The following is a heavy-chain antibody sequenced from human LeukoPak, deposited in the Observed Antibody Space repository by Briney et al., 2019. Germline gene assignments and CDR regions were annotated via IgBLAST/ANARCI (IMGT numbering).Heavy chain of an antibody. J-gene: IGHJ4*02. CDR2: IYTSGST. CDR3: ATIGPIPPYYDDSSGYYYYFGY. CDR1: GGSISRGSYY. D-gene: IGHD3-22*01. V-gene: IGHV4-61*09. Sequence: SETLSLTCTVSGGSISRGSYYWSWIRQPAGKGLEWIGHIYTSGSTKYNPSLKSRVTISVDTSKNQFSLKLSSVTAADTAVYFCATIGPIPPYYDDSSGYYYYFGYWGQGTLVTVSS.